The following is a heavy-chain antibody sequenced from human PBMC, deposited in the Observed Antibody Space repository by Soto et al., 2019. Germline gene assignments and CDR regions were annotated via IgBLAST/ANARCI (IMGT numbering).Heavy chain of an antibody. J-gene: IGHJ4*02. CDR3: ARACSSNSCYDVFDY. Sequence: QVQLQESGPGLLKPSETLSLTCTVSGGSISSYYWSWIRQPAGKGLEWIGRIDTSGSHNYNPSLKSRVTMSVDTSKNQSSLKLSSVTAADTAVYYCARACSSNSCYDVFDYWGQGTLVTVSS. CDR2: IDTSGSH. D-gene: IGHD2-2*01. CDR1: GGSISSYY. V-gene: IGHV4-4*07.